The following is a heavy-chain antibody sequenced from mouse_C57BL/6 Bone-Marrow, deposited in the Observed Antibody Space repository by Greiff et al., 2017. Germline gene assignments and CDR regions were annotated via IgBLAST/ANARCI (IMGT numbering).Heavy chain of an antibody. CDR1: GFTFSDYY. Sequence: DVMLVESGGGLVQPGGSLKLSCAASGFTFSDYYMYWVRQTPEKRLEWVAYISNGGGSTYYPDTVKGRFTISRDNAKNTLYLQMSRLKSEDTAMYYCARHSDWGQGTLVTVSA. J-gene: IGHJ3*01. CDR3: ARHSD. CDR2: ISNGGGST. V-gene: IGHV5-12*01.